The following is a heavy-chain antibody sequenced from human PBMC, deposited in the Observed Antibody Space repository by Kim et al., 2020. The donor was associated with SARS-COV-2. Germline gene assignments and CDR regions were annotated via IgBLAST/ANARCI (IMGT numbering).Heavy chain of an antibody. J-gene: IGHJ4*02. Sequence: ASVKVSCKASGYTFTSYYMHWVRQAPGQGLEWMGIINPSGGSTSYAQKFQGRVTMTRDTSTSTVYMELSSLRSEDTAVYYCARGGSITMIVVVNFDYWGQGTLVTVSS. CDR3: ARGGSITMIVVVNFDY. CDR1: GYTFTSYY. D-gene: IGHD3-22*01. V-gene: IGHV1-46*01. CDR2: INPSGGST.